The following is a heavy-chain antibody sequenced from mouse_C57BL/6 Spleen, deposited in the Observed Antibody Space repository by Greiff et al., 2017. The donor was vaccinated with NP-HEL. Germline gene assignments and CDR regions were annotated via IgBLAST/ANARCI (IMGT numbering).Heavy chain of an antibody. CDR2: IYPRSGNT. CDR3: ARRRVVATDYAMDY. J-gene: IGHJ4*01. V-gene: IGHV1-81*01. CDR1: GYTFTSYG. D-gene: IGHD1-1*01. Sequence: VQLQQSGAELARPGASVKLSCKASGYTFTSYGISWVKQRTGQGLEWIGEIYPRSGNTYYNEKFKGKATLTADKSSSTAYMELRSLTSEDSAVYFCARRRVVATDYAMDYWGQGTSVTVS.